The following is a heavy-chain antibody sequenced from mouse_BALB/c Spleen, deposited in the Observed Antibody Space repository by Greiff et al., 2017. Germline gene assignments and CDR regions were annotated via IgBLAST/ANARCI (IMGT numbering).Heavy chain of an antibody. J-gene: IGHJ2*01. CDR3: AREGDYDAYYFDY. CDR1: GFTFSSYA. V-gene: IGHV5-9-4*01. CDR2: ISSGGSYT. D-gene: IGHD2-4*01. Sequence: EVKLMESGGGLVKPGGSLKLSCAASGFTFSSYAMSWVRQSPEKRLEWVAEISSGGSYTYYPDTVTGRFTISRDNAKNTLYLEMSSLRSEDTAMYYCAREGDYDAYYFDYWGQGTTLTVSS.